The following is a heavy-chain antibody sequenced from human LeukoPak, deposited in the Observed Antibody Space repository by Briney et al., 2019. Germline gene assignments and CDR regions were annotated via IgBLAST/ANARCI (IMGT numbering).Heavy chain of an antibody. V-gene: IGHV4-34*01. Sequence: PSETLSLTCAVYGGSFSGYYWSWIRQPPGKGLEWIGEINHSGSTNYNPSLKSRVTISVDTSKNQFSLHLSSVTAADTAVYYCARRLDLWGRGTLVTVSS. CDR2: INHSGST. CDR1: GGSFSGYY. J-gene: IGHJ2*01. CDR3: ARRLDL.